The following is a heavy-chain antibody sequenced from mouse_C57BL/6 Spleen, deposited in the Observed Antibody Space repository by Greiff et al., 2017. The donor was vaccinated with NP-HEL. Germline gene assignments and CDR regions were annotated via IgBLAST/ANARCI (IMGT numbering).Heavy chain of an antibody. D-gene: IGHD2-4*01. CDR2: IYPGDGDT. Sequence: VQLQQSGPELVKPGASVKISCKASGYAFSSSWMNWVKQRPGKGLEWIGRIYPGDGDTNYNGKFKGKATLTADKSSSTAYMQLSSLTSEDSAVYFCARSHDYDGTMDYWGQGTSVTVSS. V-gene: IGHV1-82*01. CDR1: GYAFSSSW. J-gene: IGHJ4*01. CDR3: ARSHDYDGTMDY.